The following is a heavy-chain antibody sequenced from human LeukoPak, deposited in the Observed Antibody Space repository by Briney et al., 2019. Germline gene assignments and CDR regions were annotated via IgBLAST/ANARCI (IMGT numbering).Heavy chain of an antibody. CDR2: ISYDGSNK. Sequence: GGSLRLSCAASGFTFSSYGMHWVRQAPGKGLEWVAVISYDGSNKYYADSVKGRFTISRDNSKNTLYLQMNSLRAEDTAVYYCAKGFGDYDSSGYSHWGQGTLVTVSS. D-gene: IGHD3-22*01. V-gene: IGHV3-30*18. J-gene: IGHJ4*02. CDR3: AKGFGDYDSSGYSH. CDR1: GFTFSSYG.